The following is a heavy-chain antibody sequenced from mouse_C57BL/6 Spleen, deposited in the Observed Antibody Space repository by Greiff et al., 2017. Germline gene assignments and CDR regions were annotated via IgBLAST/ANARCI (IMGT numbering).Heavy chain of an antibody. D-gene: IGHD1-1*01. CDR2: IHPNSGST. CDR1: GYTFTSYW. V-gene: IGHV1-64*01. J-gene: IGHJ2*01. CDR3: AIITTVVDFDY. Sequence: QVQLQQPGAELVKPGASVKLSCKASGYTFTSYWMHWVKQRPGQGLEWIGMIHPNSGSTNYNEKFKSKATLTVDKSSSTAYMQLSSLTSEYSAVYYCAIITTVVDFDYWGQGTTLTVSS.